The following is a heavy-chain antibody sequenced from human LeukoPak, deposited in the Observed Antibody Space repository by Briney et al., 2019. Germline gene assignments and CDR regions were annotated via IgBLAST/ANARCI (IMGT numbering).Heavy chain of an antibody. CDR1: GFTFDDYA. V-gene: IGHV3-9*01. J-gene: IGHJ6*02. D-gene: IGHD2-2*01. CDR2: ISRNSGSI. CDR3: AKDLSGDSVVVPARVFYYYGMDV. Sequence: PGGSLRLSCAASGFTFDDYAMHWVRQAPGKGLEWVSGISRNSGSIGYADSVKGRFTISRDNAKNSLCLQMKSLRAKDTALYYCAKDLSGDSVVVPARVFYYYGMDVWGQGTTVTVSS.